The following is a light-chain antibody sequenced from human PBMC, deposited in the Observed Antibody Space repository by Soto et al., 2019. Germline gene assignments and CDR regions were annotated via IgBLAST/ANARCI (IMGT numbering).Light chain of an antibody. V-gene: IGKV1-39*01. CDR1: QSISRN. CDR2: TAS. J-gene: IGKJ4*01. CDR3: QQSHSSPLS. Sequence: IQMTQSPASLSGSVGDRVTITFRASQSISRNLNWYQQKPGKAPELLIYTASNLQSGVPSRFSGSGSGTDFALTISSLQPEDSAVYYCQQSHSSPLSFGGGTKVDIK.